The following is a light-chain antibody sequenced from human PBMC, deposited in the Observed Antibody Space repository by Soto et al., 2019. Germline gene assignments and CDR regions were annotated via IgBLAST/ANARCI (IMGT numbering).Light chain of an antibody. V-gene: IGKV1-39*01. J-gene: IGKJ1*01. CDR3: QQTYSTPWT. CDR1: QTIIRY. Sequence: DIQMTQSPSSLSASVGDRVSITCRASQTIIRYLSWYQQKPGKAPKLLISAASSLQSGVSSRFNGSRSGTDFTLTISSLQSDDFATYYCQQTYSTPWTFGLGTKVEIK. CDR2: AAS.